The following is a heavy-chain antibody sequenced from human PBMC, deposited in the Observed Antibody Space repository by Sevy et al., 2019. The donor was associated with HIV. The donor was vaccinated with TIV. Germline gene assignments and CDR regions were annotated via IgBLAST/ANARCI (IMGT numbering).Heavy chain of an antibody. D-gene: IGHD6-13*01. J-gene: IGHJ5*02. V-gene: IGHV4-59*13. CDR2: IYYSGST. CDR3: ARDSYSSSWRTENWFDP. Sequence: SETLSLTCTVSGDSISSYYWSWIRQPPGKGLEWIGYIYYSGSTNYNPSLKSRVTISIDTSKNHFSLTLTSVTAADTAVYYCARDSYSSSWRTENWFDPWGQGTLVTVSS. CDR1: GDSISSYY.